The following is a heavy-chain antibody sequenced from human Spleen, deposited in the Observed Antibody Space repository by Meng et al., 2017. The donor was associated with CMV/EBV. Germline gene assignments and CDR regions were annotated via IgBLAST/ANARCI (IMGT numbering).Heavy chain of an antibody. Sequence: GGSLRLSCAASGFTFSSYEMNWVRQAPGKGLEWVSYISSSGSTIYYADSVKGRFTISRDNAKNSLYLQMNSLRAEDTAVYYCVREPYDSSGYYVPGLDCWGQGTLVTVSS. V-gene: IGHV3-48*03. CDR2: ISSSGSTI. D-gene: IGHD3-22*01. CDR1: GFTFSSYE. J-gene: IGHJ4*02. CDR3: VREPYDSSGYYVPGLDC.